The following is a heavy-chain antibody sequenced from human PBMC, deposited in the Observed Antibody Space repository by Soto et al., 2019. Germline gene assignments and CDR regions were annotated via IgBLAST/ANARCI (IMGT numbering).Heavy chain of an antibody. D-gene: IGHD6-13*01. Sequence: GGSLRLSCAASGFTFDDYAVHWVRQAPGKGLEWVSGISWNSGRISYADSVKGRFTISRDNAKKSLYLQMNSLRAEDTALYYCAKDIARGMGIALMDVWGKGTTDTVSS. J-gene: IGHJ6*03. V-gene: IGHV3-9*01. CDR1: GFTFDDYA. CDR3: AKDIARGMGIALMDV. CDR2: ISWNSGRI.